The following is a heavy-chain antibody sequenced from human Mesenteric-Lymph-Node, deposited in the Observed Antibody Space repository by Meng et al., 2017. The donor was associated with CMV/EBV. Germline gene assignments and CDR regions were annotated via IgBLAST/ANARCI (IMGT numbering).Heavy chain of an antibody. V-gene: IGHV3-23*05. D-gene: IGHD1-26*01. CDR1: GFTFSSYA. J-gene: IGHJ4*02. CDR3: HGSGGYSY. Sequence: GGSLRLSCAASGFTFSSYAMSWVRQAPGKGLEWVSTIYGDGYTNSADSVKGRFAISRDTSNNRVFLQMNSLRAEDTAIYYCHGSGGYSYWGQGSLVTVSS. CDR2: IYGDGYT.